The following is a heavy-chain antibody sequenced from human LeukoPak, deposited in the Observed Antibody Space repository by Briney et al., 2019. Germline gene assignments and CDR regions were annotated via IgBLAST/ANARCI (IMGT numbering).Heavy chain of an antibody. CDR3: ASQVPSSISSGFRYFDY. CDR1: GFTFSSYS. Sequence: GGSLRLSCAASGFTFSSYSMMWVRQAPGKGPEWVSYISSTGSHIYYADSVKGRFTVSRDNSKNTLYLQMNSLRAEDTAVYYCASQVPSSISSGFRYFDYWGQGTLVTVSS. V-gene: IGHV3-48*01. J-gene: IGHJ4*02. CDR2: ISSTGSHI. D-gene: IGHD6-6*01.